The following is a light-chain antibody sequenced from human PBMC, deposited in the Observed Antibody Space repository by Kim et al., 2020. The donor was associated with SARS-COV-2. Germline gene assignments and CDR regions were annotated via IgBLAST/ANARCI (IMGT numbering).Light chain of an antibody. CDR2: GVS. CDR3: QKYGTSPRT. Sequence: SPGERATPSCRTSQSGTSSSLAWYQQRPGQAPRLLIYGVSARATGIPDRFSGSGSGTDFTLGISRLEPEDFEVYYCQKYGTSPRTFGQGTKVDIK. J-gene: IGKJ1*01. CDR1: QSGTSSS. V-gene: IGKV3-20*01.